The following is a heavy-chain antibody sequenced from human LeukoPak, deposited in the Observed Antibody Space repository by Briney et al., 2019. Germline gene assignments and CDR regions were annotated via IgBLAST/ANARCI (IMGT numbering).Heavy chain of an antibody. CDR2: IYDSGST. D-gene: IGHD3-22*01. V-gene: IGHV4-59*01. CDR1: GGSISSYY. CDR3: ARQSISGSSLSYFDY. Sequence: LETLSLTCTVSGGSISSYYWSWIRQPPGKGLEWIGNIYDSGSTNYNPSLKSRATISVDTSKNQCSLKLSSVTAADTAVYYCARQSISGSSLSYFDYWGQGTLVNVSS. J-gene: IGHJ4*02.